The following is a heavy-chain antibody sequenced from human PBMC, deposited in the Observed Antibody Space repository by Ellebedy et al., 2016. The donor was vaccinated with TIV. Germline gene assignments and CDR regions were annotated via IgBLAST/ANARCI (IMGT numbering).Heavy chain of an antibody. J-gene: IGHJ3*02. CDR1: GGSISSSSYY. V-gene: IGHV4-39*01. D-gene: IGHD3-10*01. Sequence: MPSETLSLTCTVSGGSISSSSYYWGWIRQPPGKGLEWIGSIYYSGSTYYNPSLKCRVTISVDTSKNQFSLKLSSVTAADTAVYYCARGPITSYGGAFDIWGQGTMVTVSS. CDR3: ARGPITSYGGAFDI. CDR2: IYYSGST.